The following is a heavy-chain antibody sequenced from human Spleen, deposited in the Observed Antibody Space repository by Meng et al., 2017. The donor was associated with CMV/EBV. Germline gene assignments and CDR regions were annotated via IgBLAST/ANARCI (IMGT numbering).Heavy chain of an antibody. J-gene: IGHJ4*02. D-gene: IGHD3-3*01. CDR3: ARDRVPEPPLEWPQLWGEHF. CDR1: GFTFSRYT. V-gene: IGHV3-21*01. CDR2: ISSSGNYI. Sequence: GESLKISCAVSGFTFSRYTMNWVRQAPGKGLEWVSSISSSGNYIYYADSVKGRFTISRDNAKNSLYLQMNSLRADDTAVYYCARDRVPEPPLEWPQLWGEHFWGPGTLVTVSS.